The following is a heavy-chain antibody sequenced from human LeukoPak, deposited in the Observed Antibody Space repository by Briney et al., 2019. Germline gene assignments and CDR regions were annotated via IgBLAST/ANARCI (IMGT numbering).Heavy chain of an antibody. V-gene: IGHV6-1*01. J-gene: IGHJ4*02. D-gene: IGHD3-10*01. CDR3: ARATIQVVRYIDY. CDR2: TYYRSRWYS. CDR1: GDSVSSHSVA. Sequence: SQTLSLTCAISGDSVSSHSVAWDWIRQSPSRGLEWLARTYYRSRWYSDYAVSVRGRITINPDTSKNQFSLQLNSVTPEDTAVYYCARATIQVVRYIDYLGQGTLVTVSS.